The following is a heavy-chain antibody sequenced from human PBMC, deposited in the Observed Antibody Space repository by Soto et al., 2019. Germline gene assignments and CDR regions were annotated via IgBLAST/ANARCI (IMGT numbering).Heavy chain of an antibody. CDR1: GYTFTSYD. CDR2: MNPNSGNT. CDR3: ARGTYYYDSSGYPPDY. J-gene: IGHJ4*02. Sequence: QVQLVQSGAEVKKPGASVKVSCKASGYTFTSYDINWVRQATGQGLEWMGWMNPNSGNTGYAQKFQGRVTMTRNTPISTAYMELSSLRSRDTAVYYCARGTYYYDSSGYPPDYWGQGTLVTVSS. D-gene: IGHD3-22*01. V-gene: IGHV1-8*01.